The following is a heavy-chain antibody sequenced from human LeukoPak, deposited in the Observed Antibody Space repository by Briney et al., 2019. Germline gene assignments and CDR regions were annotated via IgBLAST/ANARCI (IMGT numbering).Heavy chain of an antibody. V-gene: IGHV3-33*01. D-gene: IGHD3-22*01. CDR3: ARGGGSYDSSGYYYAWY. CDR1: GFTLSSYG. J-gene: IGHJ4*02. CDR2: IWYDGSNK. Sequence: AGGSLRLSCAASGFTLSSYGMHWVRQAPGKGLEWVAVIWYDGSNKYYADSVKGRFTISRDNSKNTLYLQMNSLRAEDTAVYYCARGGGSYDSSGYYYAWYWGQGTLVTVSS.